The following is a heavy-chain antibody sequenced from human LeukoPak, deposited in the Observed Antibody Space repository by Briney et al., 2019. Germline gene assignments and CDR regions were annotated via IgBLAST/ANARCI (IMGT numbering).Heavy chain of an antibody. CDR2: ISPNNGNT. Sequence: GASVTVSCAASGYTFTRYGIAWVRQAPGQGLDWMGWISPNNGNTNYAQKFQGRVTMTTDTSTSTVSMELRGLRSDDTAVYYCAARPSSLPYYFDYWGQGTLVAGSS. J-gene: IGHJ4*02. CDR3: AARPSSLPYYFDY. V-gene: IGHV1-18*01. CDR1: GYTFTRYG.